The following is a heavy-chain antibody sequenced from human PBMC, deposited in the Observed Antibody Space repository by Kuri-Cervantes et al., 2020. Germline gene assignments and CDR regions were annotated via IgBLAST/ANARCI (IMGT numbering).Heavy chain of an antibody. J-gene: IGHJ2*01. Sequence: SETLSLTCTVSGGSISSGSYYWSWIRQPAGKGLEWIGRIYTSGSTNYNPSLKSRVTISVDTSKNQFSLKLSSVTAADTAAYYCARDPSWYFDLWGRGTLVTVSS. CDR1: GGSISSGSYY. CDR2: IYTSGST. V-gene: IGHV4-61*02. CDR3: ARDPSWYFDL.